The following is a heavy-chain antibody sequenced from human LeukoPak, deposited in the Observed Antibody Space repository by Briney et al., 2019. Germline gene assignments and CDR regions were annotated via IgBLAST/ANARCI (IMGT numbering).Heavy chain of an antibody. CDR1: GSLITTYW. D-gene: IGHD4-17*01. V-gene: IGHV5-51*01. CDR3: ARLYGDADY. Sequence: GASLEISCEGSGSLITTYWNGWGRPLPGEGVEWMGIIYPSDSYTRYGPSFQGQVTISADKSISTAYLQWNSLKASDTAMYYCARLYGDADYWGQGTLVTVSS. CDR2: IYPSDSYT. J-gene: IGHJ4*02.